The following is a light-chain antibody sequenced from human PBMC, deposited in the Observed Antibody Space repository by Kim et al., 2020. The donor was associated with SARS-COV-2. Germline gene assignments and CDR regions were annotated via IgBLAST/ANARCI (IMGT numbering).Light chain of an antibody. CDR2: EVT. Sequence: GQSITISCTGTSGDVWVHNHVCWYQQHPGKAPKLMIYEVTKVPAGISNRFSGSKSGNMASLTISGLQAEDEADYYCCSYAGSSTWVFGGGTQLTVL. CDR1: SGDVWVHNH. V-gene: IGLV2-23*02. J-gene: IGLJ3*02. CDR3: CSYAGSSTWV.